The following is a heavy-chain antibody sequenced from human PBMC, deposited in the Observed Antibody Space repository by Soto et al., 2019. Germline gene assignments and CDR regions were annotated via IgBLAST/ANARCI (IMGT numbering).Heavy chain of an antibody. Sequence: SQTLSLTCAISGDSVSSNSAAWNWIRQSPSRGLEWLGRTYYRSKWYNDYAVSVKSRITINPDTSKNQFSLQLNSVTPEDTAVYYCARDTAAAGPSEPYYFDYWGQGTLVTVSS. CDR2: TYYRSKWYN. D-gene: IGHD6-13*01. CDR3: ARDTAAAGPSEPYYFDY. V-gene: IGHV6-1*01. CDR1: GDSVSSNSAA. J-gene: IGHJ4*02.